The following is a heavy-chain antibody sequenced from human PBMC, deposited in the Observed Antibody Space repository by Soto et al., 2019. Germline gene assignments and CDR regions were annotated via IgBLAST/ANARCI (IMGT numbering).Heavy chain of an antibody. Sequence: GASVKVSCKASGGTFSSYAISWVRQAPGQGLEWMGGIIPIFGTANYAQKFQGRVTITADESTSTAYMELSSLRSEDTAVYYCAWLDSGSYYNHESADAFDIWGQGTMVTVSS. J-gene: IGHJ3*02. CDR2: IIPIFGTA. CDR3: AWLDSGSYYNHESADAFDI. CDR1: GGTFSSYA. V-gene: IGHV1-69*13. D-gene: IGHD3-10*01.